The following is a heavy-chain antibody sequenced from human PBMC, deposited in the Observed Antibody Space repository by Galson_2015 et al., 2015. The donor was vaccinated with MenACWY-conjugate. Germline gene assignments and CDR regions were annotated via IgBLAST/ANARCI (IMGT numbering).Heavy chain of an antibody. D-gene: IGHD3-10*01. CDR1: GGSINSHY. J-gene: IGHJ4*02. CDR3: ARGIAMVRGVITPPFFDS. Sequence: ETLSLTCTVSGGSINSHYWRWVRQTPGKGLEWIGYIYYSGSTNYNPSLKSRATISVDTSRTQFSLKLKSVTAADTAVYYCARGIAMVRGVITPPFFDSWGQGTLVTVSS. CDR2: IYYSGST. V-gene: IGHV4-59*11.